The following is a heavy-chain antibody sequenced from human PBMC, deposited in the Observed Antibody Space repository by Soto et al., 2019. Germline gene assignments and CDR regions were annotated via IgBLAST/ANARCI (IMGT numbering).Heavy chain of an antibody. CDR3: ARNDSSGYLDS. D-gene: IGHD3-22*01. Sequence: GGSLRLSCAASGFTFSDYYMSWIRQAPGKGLEWLSYISSSATYAIYADSVKGRFTLSRDNAKNSLYLQMNSLRAEDAAVYYCARNDSSGYLDSWGQGTLVTVSS. CDR2: ISSSATYA. CDR1: GFTFSDYY. J-gene: IGHJ4*02. V-gene: IGHV3-11*06.